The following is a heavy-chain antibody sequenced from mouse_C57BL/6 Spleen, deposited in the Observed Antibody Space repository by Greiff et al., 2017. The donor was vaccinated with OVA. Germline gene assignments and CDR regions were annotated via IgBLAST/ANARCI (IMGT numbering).Heavy chain of an antibody. V-gene: IGHV1-64*01. CDR3: ARSGYDYEVAY. CDR2: IHPNSGST. J-gene: IGHJ3*01. D-gene: IGHD2-4*01. Sequence: QVQLQQPGAELVKPGASVKLSCKASGYTFTSYWMRWVKQRPGQGLEWIGMIHPNSGSTNYNEKFKSKATLTVDKSSSTAYMQLSSLTSEDSAVYYCARSGYDYEVAYWGQGTLVTVSA. CDR1: GYTFTSYW.